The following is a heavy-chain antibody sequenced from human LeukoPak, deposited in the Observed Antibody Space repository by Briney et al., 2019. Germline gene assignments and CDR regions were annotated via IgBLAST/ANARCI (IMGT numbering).Heavy chain of an antibody. CDR1: GFTFSNYG. D-gene: IGHD5-12*01. CDR3: ARVRGYSGYDADY. V-gene: IGHV3-33*01. J-gene: IGHJ4*02. CDR2: IWNDGSNK. Sequence: PGGSLRLSCAASGFTFSNYGMHWVRQAPGKGLEWVAVIWNDGSNKYYADSVKGRFTISRDNSKNTLYLQMNSLRAEDTAVYYCARVRGYSGYDADYWGQGTLVTVSS.